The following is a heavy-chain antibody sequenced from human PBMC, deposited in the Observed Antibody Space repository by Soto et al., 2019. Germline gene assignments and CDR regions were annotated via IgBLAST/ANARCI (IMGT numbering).Heavy chain of an antibody. V-gene: IGHV1-18*01. Sequence: QVHLLQSGTEVKEPGASVKVSGKASGYTFTTLDISWLRKAPGEGLKWVGCTSASNPYTNYTPKRQGWVTMTTDKSTTSVYMELGSLRSDDTAIYGCAGGGYSSGYHYGGEGTLVTVSS. CDR2: TSASNPYT. J-gene: IGHJ4*02. CDR1: GYTFTTLD. CDR3: AGGGYSSGYHY. D-gene: IGHD3-22*01.